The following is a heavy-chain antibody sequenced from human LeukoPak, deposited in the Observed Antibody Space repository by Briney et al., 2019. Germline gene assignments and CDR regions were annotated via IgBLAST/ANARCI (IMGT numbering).Heavy chain of an antibody. D-gene: IGHD3-10*01. CDR2: ISAYNGNT. Sequence: GASVKVSCKASGYTFTSYGISWVRQAPGQGLEWMGWISAYNGNTNYAQKLQGRVTMTTDTSTSTAYMELRSLRSDDTAVYYCARVRGLMVRGVNWFDPWGQGTLVTVSS. V-gene: IGHV1-18*01. J-gene: IGHJ5*02. CDR3: ARVRGLMVRGVNWFDP. CDR1: GYTFTSYG.